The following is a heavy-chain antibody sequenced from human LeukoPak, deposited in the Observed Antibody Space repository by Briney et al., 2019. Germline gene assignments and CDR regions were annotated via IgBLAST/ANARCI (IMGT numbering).Heavy chain of an antibody. Sequence: GGSLRLSCVSSGFTFSSSEMNWVRQAPGKGLEWVANIKQDGSDKSYVDSVKGRFTISRDNAKNSVYLQMNSLRAEDTAVYYCARGPRYYYDSSSYSYFDYWGQGTLVTVSS. V-gene: IGHV3-7*01. CDR2: IKQDGSDK. D-gene: IGHD3-22*01. J-gene: IGHJ4*02. CDR3: ARGPRYYYDSSSYSYFDY. CDR1: GFTFSSSE.